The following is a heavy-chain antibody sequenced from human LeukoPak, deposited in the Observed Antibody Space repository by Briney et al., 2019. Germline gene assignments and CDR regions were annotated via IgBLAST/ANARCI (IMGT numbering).Heavy chain of an antibody. J-gene: IGHJ4*02. CDR3: ARDRYNWNYFDY. CDR1: GFTFSTYS. CDR2: IYSGGST. Sequence: PGGSLRLSCAASGFTFSTYSMNWVRQAPGKGLEWVSVIYSGGSTYYADSVKGRFTISRDNSKNTLYLQMNSLRAEDTAVYYCARDRYNWNYFDYWGQGTLVTVSS. V-gene: IGHV3-66*02. D-gene: IGHD1-20*01.